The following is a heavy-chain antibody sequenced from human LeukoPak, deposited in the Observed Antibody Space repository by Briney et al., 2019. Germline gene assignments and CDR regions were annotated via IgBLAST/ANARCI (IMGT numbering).Heavy chain of an antibody. J-gene: IGHJ6*02. Sequence: VASVKVSCKASGYTFTGYYMHWVRQAPGQGLEWMGWINPNSGGTNYAQKFQGWVTMTRDTSISTAYMELSRLRSDDTAVYYCARGGGSYPNYYYYYYGMDVWGQGTTVTVSS. CDR3: ARGGGSYPNYYYYYYGMDV. D-gene: IGHD1-26*01. V-gene: IGHV1-2*04. CDR1: GYTFTGYY. CDR2: INPNSGGT.